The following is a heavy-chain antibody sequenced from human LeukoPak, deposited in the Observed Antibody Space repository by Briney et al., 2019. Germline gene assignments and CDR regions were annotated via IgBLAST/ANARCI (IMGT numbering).Heavy chain of an antibody. CDR2: IRRKAYGGTT. J-gene: IGHJ4*02. CDR1: GFTFGDYA. V-gene: IGHV3-49*04. D-gene: IGHD6-13*01. Sequence: PGGSLRLSCTASGFTFGDYAMSWVRQAPGKGLEWVGFIRRKAYGGTTEYAASVKGRFTISRDDSKNTLYLQMNSLKTEDTAVYYCTTTGSRVLGSWRFVPIDYWGQGTLVTVSS. CDR3: TTTGSRVLGSWRFVPIDY.